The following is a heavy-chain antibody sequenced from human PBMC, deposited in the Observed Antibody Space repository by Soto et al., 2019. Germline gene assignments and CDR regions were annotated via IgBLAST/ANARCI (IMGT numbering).Heavy chain of an antibody. CDR1: GYSFTTYG. J-gene: IGHJ6*02. CDR3: AREGPAPYYYYGMDV. Sequence: QVQLVQSGGEVKKPGASVKVSCKPSGYSFTTYGISWVRQAPGQGLEWMGWISAYNGNTNYAQKLQDRVTMTTDTSTSTAYMELRSLRSDVTAGYYCAREGPAPYYYYGMDVWGQGSTVSVSS. V-gene: IGHV1-18*01. CDR2: ISAYNGNT.